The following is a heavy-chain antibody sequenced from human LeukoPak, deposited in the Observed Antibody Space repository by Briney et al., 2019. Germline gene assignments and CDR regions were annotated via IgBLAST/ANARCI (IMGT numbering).Heavy chain of an antibody. V-gene: IGHV1-2*04. D-gene: IGHD2-2*01. Sequence: ASVKVSCKASGYTFTGYYMHWVRQAPGQGLEWMGWINSNSGGTNYAQKFQGWVTMTRDTSISTAYMELSRLRSDDTAVYYCARDCSSTSIRESVAFDIWGQGTMVTVSS. J-gene: IGHJ3*02. CDR2: INSNSGGT. CDR1: GYTFTGYY. CDR3: ARDCSSTSIRESVAFDI.